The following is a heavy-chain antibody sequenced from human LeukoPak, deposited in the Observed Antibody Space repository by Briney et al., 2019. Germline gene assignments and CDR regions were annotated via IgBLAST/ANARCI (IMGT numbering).Heavy chain of an antibody. Sequence: GGSLRLSCAASGFTFSSYAMHWVRQAPGKGLEWVAVISYDGSNKYYADSVKGRFTISRDNAKNTLYLQMNSLRAEDTAVYYCASLPENWGQGTLVTVSS. CDR2: ISYDGSNK. V-gene: IGHV3-30*04. CDR3: ASLPEN. CDR1: GFTFSSYA. J-gene: IGHJ4*02.